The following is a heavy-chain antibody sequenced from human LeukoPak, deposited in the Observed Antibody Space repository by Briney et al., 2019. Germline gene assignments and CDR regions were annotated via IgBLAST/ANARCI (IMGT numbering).Heavy chain of an antibody. CDR1: GYTLTELS. D-gene: IGHD3-9*01. CDR2: FDPEDGET. J-gene: IGHJ4*02. V-gene: IGHV1-24*01. Sequence: AASVKVSCKVSGYTLTELSMHWVRQAPGKGLEWMGGFDPEDGETIYAQKFQGRATMTEDTSTDTAYMELSSLRSEDTAVYYCATELTGYYKRALDYWGQGTLVTVSS. CDR3: ATELTGYYKRALDY.